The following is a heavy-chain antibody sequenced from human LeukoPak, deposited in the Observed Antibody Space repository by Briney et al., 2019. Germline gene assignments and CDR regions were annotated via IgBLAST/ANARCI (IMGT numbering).Heavy chain of an antibody. V-gene: IGHV3-33*01. CDR1: GFTFSSYG. CDR2: IWYDGSNK. D-gene: IGHD3-10*01. Sequence: GRSLRLSCAASGFTFSSYGMHWVRQAPGKGLEWVAVIWYDGSNKYYADSVKGRFTISRDNAKNSLYLQMNSLRAEDTAVYYCARAQFGEFDYWGQGTLVTVSS. CDR3: ARAQFGEFDY. J-gene: IGHJ4*02.